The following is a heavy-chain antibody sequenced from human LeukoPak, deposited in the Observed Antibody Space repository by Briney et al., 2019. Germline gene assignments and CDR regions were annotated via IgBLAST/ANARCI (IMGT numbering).Heavy chain of an antibody. V-gene: IGHV1-2*02. D-gene: IGHD3-10*01. Sequence: GASVKVSCKASGYTFTGYYMHWVRQAPGQGLEWMGWINPNSGGTNYAQKFQGRVTMTRDTSISTAYMELSRLRSDDTAVYYCARAPAGSYYNAWFDPWGQGTLVTVSS. J-gene: IGHJ5*02. CDR1: GYTFTGYY. CDR2: INPNSGGT. CDR3: ARAPAGSYYNAWFDP.